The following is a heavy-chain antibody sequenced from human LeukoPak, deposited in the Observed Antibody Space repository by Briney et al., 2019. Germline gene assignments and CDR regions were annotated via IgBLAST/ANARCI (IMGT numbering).Heavy chain of an antibody. V-gene: IGHV4-38-2*02. Sequence: SETLSLTCTVSGHSISSGYYWGWIRQPPGKGLEWIGNVYHSGSTYYNPSLKSRVTISVDTSKNQFSLKLSSVTAADTAVYYCARYGSGNTFDYWGQGTLVTVSS. CDR1: GHSISSGYY. J-gene: IGHJ4*02. D-gene: IGHD3-10*01. CDR3: ARYGSGNTFDY. CDR2: VYHSGST.